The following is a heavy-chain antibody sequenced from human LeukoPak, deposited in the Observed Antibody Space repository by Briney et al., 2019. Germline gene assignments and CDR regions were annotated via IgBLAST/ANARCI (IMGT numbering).Heavy chain of an antibody. J-gene: IGHJ4*02. CDR2: IDPSDSYT. V-gene: IGHV5-10-1*01. CDR3: ASHGYSSSWSFDY. D-gene: IGHD6-13*01. Sequence: GESLRISCKGSGYSFTSYWISWVRQMPGKGLEWMGRIDPSDSYTNYSPSFQGHVTISAHKSISTAYLQWSSLKASDTAMYYCASHGYSSSWSFDYWGQGTLVTVSS. CDR1: GYSFTSYW.